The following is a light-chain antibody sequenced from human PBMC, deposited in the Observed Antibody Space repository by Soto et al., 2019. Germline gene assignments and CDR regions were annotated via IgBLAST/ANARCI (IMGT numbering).Light chain of an antibody. CDR1: QSVNSN. J-gene: IGKJ5*01. Sequence: EIVMTQSPATLSVSPGERDTLSCRASQSVNSNYLAWYQQKPGQAPRLLIYGISKRATDIPDRFSGSGSGTEFTLTISRLQPEDFATYYCQQHGQWPITFGQGTRLEIK. CDR2: GIS. CDR3: QQHGQWPIT. V-gene: IGKV3D-15*01.